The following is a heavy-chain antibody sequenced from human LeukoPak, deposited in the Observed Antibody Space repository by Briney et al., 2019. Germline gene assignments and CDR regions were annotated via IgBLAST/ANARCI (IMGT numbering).Heavy chain of an antibody. J-gene: IGHJ4*02. CDR1: GGSFSGYY. D-gene: IGHD3-3*01. CDR3: AKDYARYYDFWSGPKT. CDR2: INHSGST. Sequence: PSETLSLTCAVYGGSFSGYYWSWIRQPPGKGLEWIGEINHSGSTKYNPSLKSRVIIAVDTSKNQFSLKLSSVTAADTAVYYCAKDYARYYDFWSGPKTWGQGTLVTVS. V-gene: IGHV4-34*01.